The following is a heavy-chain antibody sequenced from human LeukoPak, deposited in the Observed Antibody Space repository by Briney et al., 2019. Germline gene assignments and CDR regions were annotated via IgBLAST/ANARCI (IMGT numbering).Heavy chain of an antibody. Sequence: MPSETLSLTCAVYGGSFSGYYWSWIRQPPGKGLEWIGEINHSGSTNYNPSLKSRVTISVDTSKNQFSLKLSSVTAADTAVYYCARGTAVAGSFDYWGQGTLATVSS. CDR1: GGSFSGYY. J-gene: IGHJ4*02. V-gene: IGHV4-34*01. CDR2: INHSGST. CDR3: ARGTAVAGSFDY. D-gene: IGHD6-19*01.